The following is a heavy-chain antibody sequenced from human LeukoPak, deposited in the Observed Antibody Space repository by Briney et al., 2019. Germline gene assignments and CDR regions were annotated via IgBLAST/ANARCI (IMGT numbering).Heavy chain of an antibody. D-gene: IGHD6-13*01. CDR3: ARTSTAGTIYYYMDV. J-gene: IGHJ6*03. Sequence: ASVKVSCKASGYTFTGYYIHWVRQAPGQRLEWMGRILPNSDTTNYAQKFQGRVTLTRGTSISTAYMELSRLTSDDTAIYYCARTSTAGTIYYYMDVWGKGTAVTVSS. CDR1: GYTFTGYY. CDR2: ILPNSDTT. V-gene: IGHV1-2*06.